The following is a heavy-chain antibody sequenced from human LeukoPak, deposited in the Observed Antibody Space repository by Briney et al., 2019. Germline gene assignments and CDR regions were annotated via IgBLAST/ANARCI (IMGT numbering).Heavy chain of an antibody. CDR3: AGSSGWYHSYYYYYMDV. J-gene: IGHJ6*03. CDR1: GGSISSYY. D-gene: IGHD6-19*01. V-gene: IGHV4-59*01. CDR2: IYYSGST. Sequence: SETLSLTCTVSGGSISSYYWSWIRQPPGKGLEWIGYIYYSGSTNYNPSLKSRVTISVDTSKNQFSPKLSSVTAADTAVYYCAGSSGWYHSYYYYYMDVWGKGTTVTVSS.